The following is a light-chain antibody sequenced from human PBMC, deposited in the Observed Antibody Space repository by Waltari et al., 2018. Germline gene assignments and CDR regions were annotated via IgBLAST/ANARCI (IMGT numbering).Light chain of an antibody. CDR1: SGHSSYA. J-gene: IGLJ3*02. CDR2: VNSDGSR. CDR3: HTGRFGIWV. Sequence: QLMLTQSPSASASLGASVKLTCTLSSGHSSYAIAWHQQQPGKGPRYLMKVNSDGSRIKGDGSPERFSGSSAGAERYLTISSRQSEDEADYYCHTGRFGIWVFGGGTKLTVL. V-gene: IGLV4-69*01.